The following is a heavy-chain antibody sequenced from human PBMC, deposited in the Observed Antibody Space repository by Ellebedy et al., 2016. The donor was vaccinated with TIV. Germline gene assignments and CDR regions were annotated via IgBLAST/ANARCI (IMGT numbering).Heavy chain of an antibody. V-gene: IGHV4-34*01. J-gene: IGHJ4*02. Sequence: SQTLSLTCPVYGGSFSGYYWSWIRQPPGKGLEWIGEINHSGSTNYNPSLKSRVTISVDTSKNQFSLKLSSVTAADTAVYYCARVRGYSGYDLDYWGQGTLVNVSS. CDR3: ARVRGYSGYDLDY. D-gene: IGHD5-12*01. CDR2: INHSGST. CDR1: GGSFSGYY.